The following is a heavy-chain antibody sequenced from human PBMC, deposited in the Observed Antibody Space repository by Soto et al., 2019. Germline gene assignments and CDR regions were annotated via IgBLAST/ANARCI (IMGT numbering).Heavy chain of an antibody. V-gene: IGHV4-30-2*06. D-gene: IGHD1-26*01. CDR3: ARDYYLMAV. Sequence: SETLSLTCTVSGGSISSGGYSWTWIRQSPGKGLEWIGYTYQSGSAYYNPSLKSRVTISVDRSKNQFSLNLTSVTAADTAVYYCARDYYLMAVWGQGTTVTVSS. J-gene: IGHJ6*02. CDR1: GGSISSGGYS. CDR2: TYQSGSA.